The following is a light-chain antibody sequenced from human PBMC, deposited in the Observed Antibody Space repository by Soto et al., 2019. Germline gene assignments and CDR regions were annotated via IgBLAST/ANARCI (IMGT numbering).Light chain of an antibody. CDR1: QSVSSN. V-gene: IGKV3-20*01. CDR2: GAS. J-gene: IGKJ1*01. Sequence: EIVGTQSPATLSVCPWERATLSCRASQSVSSNLAWYQQKPGQAPRLLIYGASSRAAGIPDRFSGSGSGTDFTLTISRLEPEDFAVYFCYQYDSSPWTFGQGTKVDIK. CDR3: YQYDSSPWT.